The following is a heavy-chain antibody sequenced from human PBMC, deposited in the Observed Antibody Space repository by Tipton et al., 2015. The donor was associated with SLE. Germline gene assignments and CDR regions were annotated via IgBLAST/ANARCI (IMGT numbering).Heavy chain of an antibody. J-gene: IGHJ6*02. Sequence: SLRLSCAASGFTFDDFAMHWVRQGPGKGLEWLSLISWDGATTFYADSVKGRFTISRDNSKNFLYLQMNSLRADDTALYYCAKDIGGSDFYYYAMDVWGQGTTVTVSS. D-gene: IGHD3-16*01. CDR1: GFTFDDFA. V-gene: IGHV3-43D*04. CDR2: ISWDGATT. CDR3: AKDIGGSDFYYYAMDV.